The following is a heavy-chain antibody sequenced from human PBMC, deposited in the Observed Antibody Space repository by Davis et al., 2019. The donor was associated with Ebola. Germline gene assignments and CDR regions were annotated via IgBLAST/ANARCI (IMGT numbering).Heavy chain of an antibody. V-gene: IGHV3-72*01. Sequence: PGGSLRPPCAASGFTSSAHYLDWVRQAPGRGFEWVGRTRNKVNSYTTEYAASVEGRFTSARDDSKNSLYMQMNSLKTEDTAVYFCAGGTVDTDFRALEIWGQGTMVTVSS. J-gene: IGHJ3*02. CDR2: TRNKVNSYTT. CDR1: GFTSSAHY. D-gene: IGHD5-18*01. CDR3: AGGTVDTDFRALEI.